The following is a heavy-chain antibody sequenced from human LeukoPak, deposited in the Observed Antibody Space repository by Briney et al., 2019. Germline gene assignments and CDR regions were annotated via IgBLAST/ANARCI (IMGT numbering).Heavy chain of an antibody. CDR3: ARKGSTDY. V-gene: IGHV3-7*03. Sequence: GGSLRLSCAASGFSFSGYCMTWVRQAPGKGLEWVANIKGDGSEKYYADFVKGRFTISRDNAKNSLDLQMNSLRAEDTAVYYCARKGSTDYWGQGTLVTVSS. J-gene: IGHJ4*02. CDR2: IKGDGSEK. D-gene: IGHD2/OR15-2a*01. CDR1: GFSFSGYC.